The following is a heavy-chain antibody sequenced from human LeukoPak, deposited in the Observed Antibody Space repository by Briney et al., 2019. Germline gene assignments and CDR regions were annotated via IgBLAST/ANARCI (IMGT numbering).Heavy chain of an antibody. CDR2: ISGSGGST. CDR1: GFTFSRYA. J-gene: IGHJ4*02. D-gene: IGHD6-19*01. V-gene: IGHV3-23*01. CDR3: ANSPGSSGWFFDY. Sequence: PGGSLRLSCAASGFTFSRYAMSWVRQAPGKGLEWVSGISGSGGSTYYADSVKGRLTISRDTSKNTLYLQMNSLRAEDTAVYYCANSPGSSGWFFDYWGQGTLVTVSS.